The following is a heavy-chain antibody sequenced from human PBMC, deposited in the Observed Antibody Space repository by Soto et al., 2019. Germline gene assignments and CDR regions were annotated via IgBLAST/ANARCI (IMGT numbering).Heavy chain of an antibody. D-gene: IGHD4-17*01. CDR2: IWYDGSNK. CDR1: GFTFSSYG. CDR3: ARAPTTVTGDAFDI. V-gene: IGHV3-33*01. Sequence: GGSLRLSCAASGFTFSSYGMHWVRQAPGKGLEWVAVIWYDGSNKYYADSVKGRFTISRDNSKNTLYLQMNSLRAEDTAVYYCARAPTTVTGDAFDIWGQGTMVTVSS. J-gene: IGHJ3*02.